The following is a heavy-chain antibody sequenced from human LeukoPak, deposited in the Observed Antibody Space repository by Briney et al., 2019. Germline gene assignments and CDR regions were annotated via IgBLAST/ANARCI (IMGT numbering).Heavy chain of an antibody. J-gene: IGHJ4*02. D-gene: IGHD2-15*01. CDR3: AKRACSGVNCWYSDH. V-gene: IGHV3-23*01. CDR2: ISGDGGSM. CDR1: GFTFSSYA. Sequence: PGGSLRLACAASGFTFSSYAVSWVRQAPGKGLEWVSAISGDGGSMFYADSVKGRFTISRDNSKNTLYLQMNSLRAEDTALYYCAKRACSGVNCWYSDHWGQGTLVTVSS.